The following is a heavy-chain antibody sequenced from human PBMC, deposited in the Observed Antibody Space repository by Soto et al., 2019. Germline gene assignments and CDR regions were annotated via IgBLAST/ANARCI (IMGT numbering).Heavy chain of an antibody. V-gene: IGHV3-15*07. J-gene: IGHJ4*02. D-gene: IGHD3-3*01. CDR3: IGQNTNYGVVYIY. CDR1: GFSFTSAW. CDR2: IKSQVDGGTT. Sequence: GGSLRLSCAASGFSFTSAWMNWVRQAPGKGLEWVGRIKSQVDGGTTAFIAPVNDRFTMPRDDAEHTVSLHMSSLMTEATAVYYCIGQNTNYGVVYIYWGQGTLVTVYS.